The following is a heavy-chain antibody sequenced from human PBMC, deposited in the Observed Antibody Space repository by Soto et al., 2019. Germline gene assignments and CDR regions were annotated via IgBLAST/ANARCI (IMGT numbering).Heavy chain of an antibody. V-gene: IGHV4-59*08. CDR2: IYYSGST. CDR1: GGSLRSYF. D-gene: IGHD3-9*01. J-gene: IGHJ4*02. Sequence: NPSETLSLTCSVSGGSLRSYFWSWIRQPPGRGLQWIGYIYYSGSTNYNPSLKSRVTMSVDTSRNHFSLKLSSVTAADTAVYYCARLGLVDYDVLTGPDYWGQGTLVTVSS. CDR3: ARLGLVDYDVLTGPDY.